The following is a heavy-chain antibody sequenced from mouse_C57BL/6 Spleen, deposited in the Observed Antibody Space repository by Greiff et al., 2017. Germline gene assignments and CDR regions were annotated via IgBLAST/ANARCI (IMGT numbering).Heavy chain of an antibody. CDR2: INPNNGGT. CDR1: GYTFTDYY. V-gene: IGHV1-26*01. Sequence: EVQLQQSGPELVKPGASVKISCKASGYTFTDYYMNWVKQSHGKSLEWIGDINPNNGGTSYNQKFKGKATLTVDKSSSTAYMELRSLTSEDSAVYYCARSRDYYGSSRYYFDYWGQGTTLTVSS. CDR3: ARSRDYYGSSRYYFDY. J-gene: IGHJ2*01. D-gene: IGHD1-1*01.